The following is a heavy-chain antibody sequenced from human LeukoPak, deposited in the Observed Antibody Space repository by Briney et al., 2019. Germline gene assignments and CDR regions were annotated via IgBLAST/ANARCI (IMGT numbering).Heavy chain of an antibody. CDR2: ISSSSSYI. D-gene: IGHD6-19*01. J-gene: IGHJ4*02. CDR1: GFTFSSYS. V-gene: IGHV3-21*01. CDR3: AREDPGYSGGPLDY. Sequence: GGSLRLSCAASGFTFSSYSMNWVRQAPGKGLEWVSSISSSSSYIYYADSVKGRFTISRDNAKNSLYLQMNSLRAEDTAVYYCAREDPGYSGGPLDYWGQGTLVTVSS.